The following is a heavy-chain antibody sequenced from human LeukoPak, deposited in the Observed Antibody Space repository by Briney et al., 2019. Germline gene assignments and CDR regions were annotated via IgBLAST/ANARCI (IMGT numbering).Heavy chain of an antibody. CDR2: INHSGST. Sequence: SETLSLTCAVYGGSFSGYYWSWIRQPPGKGLEWIGEINHSGSTNYNPSLKSRVTISVDTSKNQFSLKLSSVTAADTAVYYCARDRKFDYWGQGTLVTVSP. J-gene: IGHJ4*02. V-gene: IGHV4-34*01. CDR3: ARDRKFDY. CDR1: GGSFSGYY.